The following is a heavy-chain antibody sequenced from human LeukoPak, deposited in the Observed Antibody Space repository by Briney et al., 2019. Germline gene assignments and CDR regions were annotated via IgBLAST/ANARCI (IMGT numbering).Heavy chain of an antibody. D-gene: IGHD3-22*01. V-gene: IGHV4-39*01. J-gene: IGHJ4*02. CDR1: AGSISSSSYH. CDR2: IHYSGST. Sequence: PSETLSLTCTVSAGSISSSSYHWGWIRQPPGKGLEWTGSIHYSGSTYYNPSLKSRVTISVDTSKNQFSLKLTSVTAADTAVYFCARLPNRSGCFDYWGQGTLVTVSS. CDR3: ARLPNRSGCFDY.